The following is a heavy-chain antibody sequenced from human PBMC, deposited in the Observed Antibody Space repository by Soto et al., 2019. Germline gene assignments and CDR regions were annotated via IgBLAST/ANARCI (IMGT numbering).Heavy chain of an antibody. V-gene: IGHV3-11*01. CDR3: ARSFKNGYAPFDY. CDR1: AFTFSDYF. Sequence: LRLSCAASAFTFSDYFMSWIRQAPGKGLEWISYISNTGSAVYYVDSVRGRFTISRDNAKNSLHLQMNSLRVEDTAIYYCARSFKNGYAPFDYWGQGTLVTVPQ. CDR2: ISNTGSAV. D-gene: IGHD5-18*01. J-gene: IGHJ4*02.